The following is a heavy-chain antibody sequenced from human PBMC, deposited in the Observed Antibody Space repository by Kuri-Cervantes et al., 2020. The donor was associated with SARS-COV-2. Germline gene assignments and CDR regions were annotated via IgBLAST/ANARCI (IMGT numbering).Heavy chain of an antibody. CDR2: ISGSGGST. D-gene: IGHD1-26*01. V-gene: IGHV3-23*01. CDR1: GFTFSSYA. J-gene: IGHJ4*02. CDR3: AKRSGSYFDY. Sequence: GESLKISCAASGFTFSSYAMSWVRQPPGKGLEWVSAISGSGGSTYYADSVKGRFTISRDNSNNTLYLQMNSLRAEDTAVYYCAKRSGSYFDYWGQGTLVTVSS.